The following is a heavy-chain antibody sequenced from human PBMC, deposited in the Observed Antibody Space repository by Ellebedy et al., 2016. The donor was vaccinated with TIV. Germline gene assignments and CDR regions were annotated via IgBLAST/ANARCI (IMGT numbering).Heavy chain of an antibody. J-gene: IGHJ4*02. V-gene: IGHV4-39*01. CDR3: ARRQDIVLMVYANRAFDY. D-gene: IGHD2-8*01. CDR1: GGSISSSSYY. Sequence: SETLSLTXTVSGGSISSSSYYWGWIRQPPGKGLEWIGSIYYSGSTYYNPSLKSRVTICVDTSKNQFSLKLSSVTAADTAVYYCARRQDIVLMVYANRAFDYWGQGTLVTVSS. CDR2: IYYSGST.